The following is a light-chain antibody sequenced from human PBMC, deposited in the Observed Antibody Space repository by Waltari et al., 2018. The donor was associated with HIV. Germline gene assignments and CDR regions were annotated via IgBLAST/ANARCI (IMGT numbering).Light chain of an antibody. V-gene: IGKV3-20*01. Sequence: ELVLTQSPGTLSLSPGERATLSCRASQSVNANFFAWYQQRPGQAPRLLIYGASTRARGIPDSFSGSGSGTDFTLTISRLEPEDFAVYYCHQYGNSPSTFGQGTTLDIK. CDR2: GAS. CDR1: QSVNANF. CDR3: HQYGNSPST. J-gene: IGKJ2*01.